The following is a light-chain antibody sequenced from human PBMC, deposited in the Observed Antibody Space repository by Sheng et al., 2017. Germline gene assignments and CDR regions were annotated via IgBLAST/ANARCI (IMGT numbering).Light chain of an antibody. CDR1: SGSVSTNSY. Sequence: QTVVTQEPSLSVSPGATVTLTCGLSSGSVSTNSYPTWYQQTPGQAPRTLIYNTNTRSSGVPDRFSGSILGNKAALTITGAQADDESDYYCVLYMGSGIWVFGGGTKLTVL. V-gene: IGLV8-61*01. J-gene: IGLJ3*02. CDR3: VLYMGSGIWV. CDR2: NTN.